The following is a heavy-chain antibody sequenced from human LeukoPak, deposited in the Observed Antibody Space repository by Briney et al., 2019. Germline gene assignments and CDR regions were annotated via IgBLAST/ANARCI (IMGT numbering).Heavy chain of an antibody. CDR3: ARAALGVWFGEPMGGPTEY. D-gene: IGHD3-10*01. Sequence: ASVKVSCKASGYTFTGYYIHWVRQAPGQGLEWMGWINPNSGGTYYAQSFQDRVTMTRDTSISTAYMELSRLRSDDTAVYYCARAALGVWFGEPMGGPTEYWGQGTLVTVSS. CDR2: INPNSGGT. J-gene: IGHJ4*02. CDR1: GYTFTGYY. V-gene: IGHV1-2*02.